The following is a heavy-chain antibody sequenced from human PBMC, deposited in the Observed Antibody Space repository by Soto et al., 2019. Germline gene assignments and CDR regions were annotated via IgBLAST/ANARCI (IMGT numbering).Heavy chain of an antibody. Sequence: EMQLLESGGGLVQPGGSLGLSGAVFGSRFVSFGMTWFRQAPGKGLEWIFFSSATGSGTYYADSVKGRFTISRDNSKNTLYLQMTSLRADDTAVYYCAKDRRAGGNYGFYSDFWGQGALVIVSS. CDR1: GSRFVSFG. J-gene: IGHJ4*02. CDR2: SSATGSGT. V-gene: IGHV3-23*01. D-gene: IGHD1-7*01. CDR3: AKDRRAGGNYGFYSDF.